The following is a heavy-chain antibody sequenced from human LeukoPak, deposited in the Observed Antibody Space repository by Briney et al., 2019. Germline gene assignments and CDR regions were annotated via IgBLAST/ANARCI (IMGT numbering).Heavy chain of an antibody. D-gene: IGHD4-11*01. J-gene: IGHJ1*01. V-gene: IGHV4-39*07. Sequence: SETLSLTCTVSGGSISSSSYYWGWIRQPPGKGLEWIGSIYYSGSTCYNPSLKSRVTISVDTSKNQFSLKLSSVTAADTAVYYCARVDDYSNYGYFQHWGQGTLVTVSS. CDR3: ARVDDYSNYGYFQH. CDR2: IYYSGST. CDR1: GGSISSSSYY.